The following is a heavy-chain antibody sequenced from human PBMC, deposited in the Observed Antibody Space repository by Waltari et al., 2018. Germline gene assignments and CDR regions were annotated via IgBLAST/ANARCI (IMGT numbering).Heavy chain of an antibody. D-gene: IGHD1-7*01. Sequence: QLQLQESGPGLVKPSETLSLICNVPGGSITRRSHSWGCIRQPPGKGLECIGNICYSGRTFYNPSPKSRVTISIDTSKTQFSLKMTSVTAADTAVYYCARNDWSYELDYYAIDVWGQGTTVTVSS. CDR2: ICYSGRT. CDR3: ARNDWSYELDYYAIDV. J-gene: IGHJ6*02. CDR1: GGSITRRSHS. V-gene: IGHV4-39*01.